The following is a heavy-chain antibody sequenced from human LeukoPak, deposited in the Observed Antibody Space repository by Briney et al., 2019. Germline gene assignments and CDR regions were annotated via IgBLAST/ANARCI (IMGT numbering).Heavy chain of an antibody. CDR2: IYPVDFDT. CDR1: GFSFTNYW. Sequence: GESLKISCKGSGFSFTNYWIDWVRQMPGKGLEWMGTIYPVDFDTRYSPSFQGQVTISADKSISTAYLQWSSLKASDTAMYYCARGYCSGGPCYLDYWGQGTLVTVSS. V-gene: IGHV5-51*01. J-gene: IGHJ4*02. D-gene: IGHD2-15*01. CDR3: ARGYCSGGPCYLDY.